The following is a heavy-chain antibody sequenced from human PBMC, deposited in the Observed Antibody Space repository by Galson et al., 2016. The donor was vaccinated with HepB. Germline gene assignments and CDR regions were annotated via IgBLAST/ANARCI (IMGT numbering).Heavy chain of an antibody. Sequence: SLRLSCAASGFTSSSYVMSWVRQAPGKGLEWVSGISGSGISTYKADSVKGRFTISRDNSKDTLYLHMNSLRAEDTALYYCAKHHTGGYFDYWGQGTLVTVSS. J-gene: IGHJ4*02. V-gene: IGHV3-23*01. CDR2: ISGSGIST. CDR1: GFTSSSYV. CDR3: AKHHTGGYFDY. D-gene: IGHD2-8*02.